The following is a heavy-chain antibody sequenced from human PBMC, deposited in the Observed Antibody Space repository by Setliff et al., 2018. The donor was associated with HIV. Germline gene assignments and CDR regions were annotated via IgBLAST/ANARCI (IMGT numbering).Heavy chain of an antibody. Sequence: GASVKVSCKASGYTFTSYYVHWVRQAPGQGLEWMGIINPISGNTNYAQNFQGRVTMTRDTSTSIVYMELSSLRSEDTAVYYCARGLTRSGAVYDSDGYYLRFFDYWGQGALVTVS. CDR2: INPISGNT. CDR1: GYTFTSYY. J-gene: IGHJ4*02. D-gene: IGHD3-22*01. V-gene: IGHV1-46*03. CDR3: ARGLTRSGAVYDSDGYYLRFFDY.